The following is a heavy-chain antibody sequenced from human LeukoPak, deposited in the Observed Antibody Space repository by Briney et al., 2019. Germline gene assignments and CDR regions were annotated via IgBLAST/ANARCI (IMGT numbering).Heavy chain of an antibody. D-gene: IGHD3-22*01. Sequence: PGGSLRLSCAASGFTFSSYGMSWVRQTPGKGLDWVAFIRYDGSKKYYADSVKGRFTISRDNSKNTLFLQMNSLRAEDTAVYYCAGLPAYYYDTSGFYFDYWGQGTLVTVSS. CDR3: AGLPAYYYDTSGFYFDY. CDR2: IRYDGSKK. CDR1: GFTFSSYG. J-gene: IGHJ4*02. V-gene: IGHV3-30*02.